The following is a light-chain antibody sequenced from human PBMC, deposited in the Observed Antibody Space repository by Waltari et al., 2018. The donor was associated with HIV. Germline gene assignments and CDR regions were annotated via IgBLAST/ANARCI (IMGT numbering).Light chain of an antibody. CDR1: YSDVGDSNY. Sequence: QSALTQPRSVSGSPGQSVTISCTGPYSDVGDSNYVSWYQQHPGKAPKLMIYDVSQRPSGVPDRFSGSKSGNTASLTISGLQADDDADYYCCSFAGTYTIFGGGTKLTVL. V-gene: IGLV2-11*01. J-gene: IGLJ2*01. CDR3: CSFAGTYTI. CDR2: DVS.